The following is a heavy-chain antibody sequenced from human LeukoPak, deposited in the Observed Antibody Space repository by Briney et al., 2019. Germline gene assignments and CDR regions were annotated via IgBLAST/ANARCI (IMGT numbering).Heavy chain of an antibody. Sequence: ESLSLTCTVSGGSISSYYWSWIRQPPGKGLEWIGYIYYSGSTNYNPSLKSRVTISVDTSKNQFSLKLSSVTAADTAVYYCARDHGQNYYDSSGFDYWGQGTLVTVSS. CDR2: IYYSGST. V-gene: IGHV4-59*01. J-gene: IGHJ4*02. CDR1: GGSISSYY. D-gene: IGHD3-22*01. CDR3: ARDHGQNYYDSSGFDY.